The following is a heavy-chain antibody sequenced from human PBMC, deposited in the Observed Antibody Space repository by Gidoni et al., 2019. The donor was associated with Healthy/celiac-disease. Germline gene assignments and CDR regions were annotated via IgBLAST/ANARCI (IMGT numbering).Heavy chain of an antibody. CDR2: IYYSGST. CDR3: ARVSLHSEIDY. CDR1: GGSISSYY. J-gene: IGHJ4*02. V-gene: IGHV4-59*01. Sequence: QVQLQESGPGLVKPSETLSLTCPVSGGSISSYYWSWIRQPPGKGLEWIGYIYYSGSTNYNPSLKSRVTISVDTSKNQFSLKLSSVTAADTAVYYCARVSLHSEIDYWGQGTLVTVSS.